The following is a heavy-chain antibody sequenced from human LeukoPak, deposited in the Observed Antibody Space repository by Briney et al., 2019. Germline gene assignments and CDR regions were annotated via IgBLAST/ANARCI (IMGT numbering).Heavy chain of an antibody. V-gene: IGHV1-8*01. D-gene: IGHD3-10*01. J-gene: IGHJ6*03. Sequence: ASVKVSCKASGYTFTSYDINWVRQATGQGLEWMGWMNPSSGNTGYAQKFQGRVTMTRNTSISTAYMELSSLRSEDTAVYYCATTSGYYYYMDVWGKGTTVTVSS. CDR1: GYTFTSYD. CDR3: ATTSGYYYYMDV. CDR2: MNPSSGNT.